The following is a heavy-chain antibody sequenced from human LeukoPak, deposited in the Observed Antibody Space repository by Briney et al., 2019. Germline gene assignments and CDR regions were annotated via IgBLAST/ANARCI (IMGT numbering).Heavy chain of an antibody. V-gene: IGHV3-48*03. CDR1: GFTVSSYE. CDR2: ISSSGSTI. J-gene: IGHJ4*02. Sequence: PGGSLRLSCTVSGFTVSSYEMNWVRQAPGKGLEWVSYISSSGSTIYYADSVKDRFTISRDNAKNSLYLQMNSLRAEDTAVYYCARGPSADCSSTSCYVIGDYRGQGTLVTVSS. CDR3: ARGPSADCSSTSCYVIGDY. D-gene: IGHD2-2*01.